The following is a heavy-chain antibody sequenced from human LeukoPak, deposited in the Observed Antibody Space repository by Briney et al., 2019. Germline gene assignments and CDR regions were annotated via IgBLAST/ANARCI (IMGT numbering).Heavy chain of an antibody. V-gene: IGHV3-23*01. D-gene: IGHD4-17*01. CDR2: ISGGGETT. CDR3: ARDYADYVGYFFFDY. CDR1: GFTFNNYA. Sequence: QSGGSLRLSCAASGFTFNNYAMNWVRQAPWKGLEWVSSISGGGETTYYADSAKGRFTISRDNSQNTLYLQMNSLRAEDTAVYYCARDYADYVGYFFFDYWGQGTLVTVSS. J-gene: IGHJ4*02.